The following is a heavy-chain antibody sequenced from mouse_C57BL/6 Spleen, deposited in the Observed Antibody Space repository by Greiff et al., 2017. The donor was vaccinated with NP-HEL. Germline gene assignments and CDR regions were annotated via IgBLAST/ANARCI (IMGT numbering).Heavy chain of an antibody. D-gene: IGHD4-1*01. Sequence: VKLMESGAELVKPGASVKLSCKASGYTFTSYWMHWVKQRPGQGLEWIGMIHPNSGSTNYNEKFKSKATLTVDKSSSTAYMQLSSLTSEDSAVYYCANPNWDGDYWGQGTTLTVSS. J-gene: IGHJ2*01. CDR2: IHPNSGST. V-gene: IGHV1-64*01. CDR3: ANPNWDGDY. CDR1: GYTFTSYW.